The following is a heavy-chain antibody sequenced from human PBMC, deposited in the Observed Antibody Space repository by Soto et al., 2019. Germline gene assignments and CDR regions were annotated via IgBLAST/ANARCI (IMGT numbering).Heavy chain of an antibody. Sequence: PGGSLRLSCVASGFIVSINQMSWVRQAPGKGLEWVSVIYSGHTTYYADSVEGRFTISRDDSKNTLYLQMNSLRVEDTAVYYCVRGPSDHKLRLVEWPYGDYWGQGALVTVSS. CDR3: VRGPSDHKLRLVEWPYGDY. CDR2: IYSGHTT. V-gene: IGHV3-53*01. J-gene: IGHJ4*02. CDR1: GFIVSINQ. D-gene: IGHD3-3*01.